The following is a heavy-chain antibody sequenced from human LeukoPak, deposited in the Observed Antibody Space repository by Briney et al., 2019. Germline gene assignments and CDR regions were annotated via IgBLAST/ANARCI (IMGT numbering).Heavy chain of an antibody. Sequence: GGSLRLSCAASGFTFDDYGMSWVRQAPGKGLEWVSAISGSGGITYYADSVKGRFTISRDNSKNTLFLQMNSLRAEDTAVYYCAKLVDIVVVPAATLDYWGQGTLVTVSS. CDR2: ISGSGGIT. CDR1: GFTFDDYG. J-gene: IGHJ4*02. D-gene: IGHD2-2*01. CDR3: AKLVDIVVVPAATLDY. V-gene: IGHV3-23*01.